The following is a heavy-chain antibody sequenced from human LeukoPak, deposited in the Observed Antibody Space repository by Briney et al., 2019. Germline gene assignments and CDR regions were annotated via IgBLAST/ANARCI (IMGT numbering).Heavy chain of an antibody. CDR3: ASGDQHHQLPY. J-gene: IGHJ4*02. CDR2: INPNSDDT. D-gene: IGHD2-2*01. Sequence: ASVKVSCKASGYTFTGYYMHWVRQAPGQGLEWMGWINPNSDDTSYAQKFQGRVTMTRDTSISTAYMELSRLRSDDTAVYYCASGDQHHQLPYWGQGTLVTVSS. CDR1: GYTFTGYY. V-gene: IGHV1-2*02.